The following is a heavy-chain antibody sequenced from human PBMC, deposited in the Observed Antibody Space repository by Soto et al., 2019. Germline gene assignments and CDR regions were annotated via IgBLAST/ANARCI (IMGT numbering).Heavy chain of an antibody. D-gene: IGHD3-22*01. CDR2: IYYSGST. CDR3: ASYDSSGNFDY. J-gene: IGHJ4*02. V-gene: IGHV4-59*01. CDR1: GGSISGDY. Sequence: PSETLSLTCTVSGGSISGDYWSWIRQPPGKELECIGYIYYSGSTTYNPSLKSRVTISVDTSKNQFSLKLSSVTAADTAVYYCASYDSSGNFDYWGQGTLVTVSS.